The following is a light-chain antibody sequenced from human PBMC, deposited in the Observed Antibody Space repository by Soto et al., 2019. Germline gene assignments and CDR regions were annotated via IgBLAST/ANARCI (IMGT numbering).Light chain of an antibody. V-gene: IGKV3-20*01. CDR1: QNLGTLY. Sequence: EIVLTQSPGTLSLSPGERGTLSCRASQNLGTLYLAWFQQKSGQAPRLLIYSASRGATGIPDRFTGSGSGTDFTLTINRVEPEDFAVYYCQQYGSSQITFGQGTRLEIK. CDR2: SAS. J-gene: IGKJ5*01. CDR3: QQYGSSQIT.